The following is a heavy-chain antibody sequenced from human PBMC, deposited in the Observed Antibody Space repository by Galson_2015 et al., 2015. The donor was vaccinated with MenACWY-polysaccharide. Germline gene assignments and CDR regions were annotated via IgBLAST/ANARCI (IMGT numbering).Heavy chain of an antibody. CDR2: IQYDGTNQ. CDR1: GIRFSGSG. CDR3: AREGSRIVFHAFDT. D-gene: IGHD6-13*01. Sequence: SLRLSCAASGIRFSGSGMHWVRQAPGQGLEWVAVIQYDGTNQVYADSVTGRFTISRDHSRHTLYLEMNSLRAEDTAVYYCAREGSRIVFHAFDTWGQGTMVTVSS. J-gene: IGHJ3*02. V-gene: IGHV3-33*01.